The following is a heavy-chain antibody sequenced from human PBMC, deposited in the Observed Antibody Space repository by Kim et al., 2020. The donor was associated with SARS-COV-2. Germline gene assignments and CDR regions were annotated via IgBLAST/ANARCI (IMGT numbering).Heavy chain of an antibody. V-gene: IGHV3-23*01. CDR2: LSGSGSDT. J-gene: IGHJ4*02. D-gene: IGHD3-16*01. CDR3: AKNWGAYNTANDY. CDR1: GFSFKYYA. Sequence: GGSLRLSCAASGFSFKYYAMSWVRQAPGKGLEWVSSLSGSGSDTYYADSVKGRFTISRDNSKNTLFLQMHTLRAEDTALYYCAKNWGAYNTANDYWGQGTLVTVSS.